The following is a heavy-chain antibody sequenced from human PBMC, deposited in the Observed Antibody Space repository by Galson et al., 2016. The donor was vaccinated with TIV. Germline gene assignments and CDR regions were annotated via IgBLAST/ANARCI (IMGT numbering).Heavy chain of an antibody. CDR3: ARDGYRFGNYFDF. J-gene: IGHJ4*02. CDR2: INPSGGST. CDR1: GYTFTSYY. Sequence: VKVSCKASGYTFTSYYMHWVRQAPGQGLEWMGIINPSGGSTTYAQKFQGRVTMTRDMSTTTVHMELSSLRSEDTAVYYCARDGYRFGNYFDFWGQGTLVTVSS. V-gene: IGHV1-46*01. D-gene: IGHD5-12*01.